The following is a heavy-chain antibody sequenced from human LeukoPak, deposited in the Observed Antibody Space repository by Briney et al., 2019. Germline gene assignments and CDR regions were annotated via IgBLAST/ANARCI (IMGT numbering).Heavy chain of an antibody. V-gene: IGHV3-23*01. Sequence: GGSLRLSCAASGFTFGSYAMGWVRQAPGKGLEWVSAISSSGASKYYADSVKGRFTISRDNSKNTLYLQMNSLRAEDTAVYYCAKDYSGNYYKGFDYWGQGTLVTVSS. J-gene: IGHJ4*02. CDR3: AKDYSGNYYKGFDY. CDR2: ISSSGASK. D-gene: IGHD1-26*01. CDR1: GFTFGSYA.